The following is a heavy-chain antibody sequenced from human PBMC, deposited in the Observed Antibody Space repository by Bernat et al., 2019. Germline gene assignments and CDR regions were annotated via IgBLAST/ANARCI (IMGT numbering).Heavy chain of an antibody. Sequence: VQLVESGGGLVQPGGSLRLSCAASGFTFSSYSMNWVRQAPGKGLEWVAVISYDGSNKYYADSVKGRFTISRDNSKNTLYLQMNSLRAEDTAVYYCAKGPSAADYWGQGTLVTVSS. CDR1: GFTFSSYS. CDR3: AKGPSAADY. J-gene: IGHJ4*02. CDR2: ISYDGSNK. D-gene: IGHD6-19*01. V-gene: IGHV3-30*18.